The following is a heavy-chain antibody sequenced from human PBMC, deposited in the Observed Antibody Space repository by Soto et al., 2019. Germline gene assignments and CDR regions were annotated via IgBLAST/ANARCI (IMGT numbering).Heavy chain of an antibody. CDR1: GGSISSGGYY. CDR2: IYYSGST. CDR3: ARGLLSDFIWFDP. D-gene: IGHD2-21*02. V-gene: IGHV4-31*03. J-gene: IGHJ5*02. Sequence: SETLSLTCTVSGGSISSGGYYWSWIRQHPGKGLEWIGYIYYSGSTYYNPSLKSRVTISVDTSKNQFSLKLSSVTAADTAVYYCARGLLSDFIWFDPWGQGTLVTVSS.